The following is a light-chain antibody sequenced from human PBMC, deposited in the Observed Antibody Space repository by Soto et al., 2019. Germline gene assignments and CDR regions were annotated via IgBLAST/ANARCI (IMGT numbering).Light chain of an antibody. CDR1: QSIISY. Sequence: DIHMTQSPSSLSASVGDRVTITCVASQSIISYLNWYQQKPGKAPKLLIYAASSLQSGVPSRFSGSGSGTDFTLTISSLQPEDFATYYCQQSYRTPPITFGQGTRLEIK. CDR3: QQSYRTPPIT. V-gene: IGKV1-39*01. CDR2: AAS. J-gene: IGKJ5*01.